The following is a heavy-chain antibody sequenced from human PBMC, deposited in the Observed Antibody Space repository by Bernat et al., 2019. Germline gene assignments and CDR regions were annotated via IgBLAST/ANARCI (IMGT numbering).Heavy chain of an antibody. CDR3: ARSPSDGYVTETYYFDC. J-gene: IGHJ4*02. CDR2: ISANTNYI. V-gene: IGHV3-21*01. Sequence: EVQLVESGGGLVKPGGSLRLSCAASGFTFSNFNMNWVCQAPGKGLEWVSSISANTNYIYYADSVKGRFTDSRDNARNSLFLQMNGLRAEDTSVYYCARSPSDGYVTETYYFDCRGQGILVTVSS. D-gene: IGHD5-24*01. CDR1: GFTFSNFN.